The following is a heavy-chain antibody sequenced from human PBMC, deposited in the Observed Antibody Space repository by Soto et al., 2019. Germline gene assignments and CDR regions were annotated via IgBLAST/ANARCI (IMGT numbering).Heavy chain of an antibody. D-gene: IGHD4-4*01. Sequence: QVQLQESGPGLVKPSQTLSLTCTVSGGSISSGDYYWSWIRQPPGKGLEWIGYIYYSGTTYYNPSLNGRVTISVDTSKNQFSLKLSSVTAADTAVYYCARSRNSDYVPQSWGQGTLVTVSS. CDR1: GGSISSGDYY. V-gene: IGHV4-30-4*01. CDR2: IYYSGTT. CDR3: ARSRNSDYVPQS. J-gene: IGHJ5*02.